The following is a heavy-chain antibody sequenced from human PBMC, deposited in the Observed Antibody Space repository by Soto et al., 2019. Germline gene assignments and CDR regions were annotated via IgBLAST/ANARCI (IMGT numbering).Heavy chain of an antibody. CDR1: GGSLRSATYY. Sequence: SETLSLTCAVSGGSLRSATYYWSWIRQHPGKGLEWIGYFYHSGSTYYKPSLRSRVTISLDTSKNQFSLNLRSVSAAGTAVYYCARGRGEFDAWGQGTPVTVSS. J-gene: IGHJ5*02. CDR2: FYHSGST. V-gene: IGHV4-31*11. CDR3: ARGRGEFDA. D-gene: IGHD2-21*01.